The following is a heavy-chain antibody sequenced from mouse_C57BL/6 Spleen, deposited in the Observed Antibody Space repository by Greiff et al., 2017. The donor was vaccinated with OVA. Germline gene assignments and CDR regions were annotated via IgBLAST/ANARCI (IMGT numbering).Heavy chain of an antibody. CDR1: GFTFSDYY. CDR2: INYDGSST. J-gene: IGHJ4*01. V-gene: IGHV5-16*01. Sequence: EVKLMESEGGLVQPGSSMKLSCTASGFTFSDYYMAWVRQVPEKGLEWVANINYDGSSTYYLDSLKSRFIISRDNAKNILYLQMSSLKSEDTATYYCAIACDWGAMDYWGQGTSVTVSS. CDR3: AIACDWGAMDY. D-gene: IGHD4-1*01.